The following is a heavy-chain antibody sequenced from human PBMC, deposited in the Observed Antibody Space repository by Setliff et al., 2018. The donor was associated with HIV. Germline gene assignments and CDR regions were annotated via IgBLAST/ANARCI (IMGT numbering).Heavy chain of an antibody. CDR2: IWYDGTNK. D-gene: IGHD3-22*01. CDR1: GFTFSSYG. V-gene: IGHV3-33*01. CDR3: ATGYYYDSKRAFDF. Sequence: PGGSLRLSCAASGFTFSSYGMHWVRQAPGKGLEWVALIWYDGTNKYYAGSVKGRFTISRDSSKNTLYLQMNSLRAEDTAVYHCATGYYYDSKRAFDFWGQGTMVTVSS. J-gene: IGHJ3*01.